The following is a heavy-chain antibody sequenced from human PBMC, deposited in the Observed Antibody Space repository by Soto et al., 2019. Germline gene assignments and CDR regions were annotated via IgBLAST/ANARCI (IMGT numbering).Heavy chain of an antibody. Sequence: PGESKKVSSRGAEYRCTSYGSGWVSKIPGKGLEWMGIIYPGDSDTRYSPSFQGQVTISADKSISTAYLQWSSLKASDTAMYYCARKLGSWYFGRNGDAFDIWGQGTMVTVSS. D-gene: IGHD6-13*01. CDR2: IYPGDSDT. CDR3: ARKLGSWYFGRNGDAFDI. V-gene: IGHV5-51*01. J-gene: IGHJ3*02. CDR1: EYRCTSYG.